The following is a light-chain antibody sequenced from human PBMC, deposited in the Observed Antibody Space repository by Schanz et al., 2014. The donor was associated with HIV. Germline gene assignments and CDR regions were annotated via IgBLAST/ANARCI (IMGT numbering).Light chain of an antibody. CDR1: QGISSW. CDR3: QQYYSTPLT. J-gene: IGKJ4*01. V-gene: IGKV4-1*01. CDR2: WAS. Sequence: DIQMTQSPSSVSASVGDRVTITCRASQGISSWLAWYQQKPGQPPKLLIYWASTRESGVPDRFSGSGSGTDFTLTISSLQPEDVAVYYCQQYYSTPLTFGGGTKVQIK.